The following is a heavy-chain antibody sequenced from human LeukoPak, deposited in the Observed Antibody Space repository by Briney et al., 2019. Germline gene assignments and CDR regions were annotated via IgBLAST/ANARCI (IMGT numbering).Heavy chain of an antibody. CDR2: IYYSGST. V-gene: IGHV4-39*01. D-gene: IGHD5-18*01. CDR3: ATRNRRGYSYGPDY. CDR1: GGSISSSSYY. Sequence: PSETLSLTCTVSGGSISSSSYYWGWIRQPPGKGLEWIGSIYYSGSTYYNPSLKSRVTISVDTSKNQFSLKLSSVTAADTAVYYCATRNRRGYSYGPDYWGQGTLVTVSS. J-gene: IGHJ4*02.